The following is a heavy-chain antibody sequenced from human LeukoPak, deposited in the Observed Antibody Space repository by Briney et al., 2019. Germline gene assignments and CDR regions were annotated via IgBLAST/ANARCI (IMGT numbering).Heavy chain of an antibody. J-gene: IGHJ4*02. CDR1: GFTFSSYS. CDR3: ARDSRSVVPY. D-gene: IGHD2-2*01. V-gene: IGHV3-21*01. Sequence: GGSLRLSCAASGFTFSSYSMNWVRQAPGKGLGWVSSISSSSSYIYYADSVKGRFTISRDNAKNSLYLQMNSLRAEDTAVYYCARDSRSVVPYWGQGTLVTVSS. CDR2: ISSSSSYI.